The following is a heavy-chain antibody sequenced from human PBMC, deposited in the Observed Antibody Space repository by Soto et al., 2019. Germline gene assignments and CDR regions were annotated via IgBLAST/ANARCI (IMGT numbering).Heavy chain of an antibody. J-gene: IGHJ6*02. CDR1: GFTFSSYA. Sequence: PGGSLRLSCAASGFTFSSYAMSWVRQAPGKGLDWVSAISGSGGSTYYADSVKGRFTISRDNSKNTLYLQMNSLRAEDTAVYYCAKHQNIQLRPRYYYYGMDVWGQGTTVTVSS. V-gene: IGHV3-23*01. CDR3: AKHQNIQLRPRYYYYGMDV. D-gene: IGHD1-1*01. CDR2: ISGSGGST.